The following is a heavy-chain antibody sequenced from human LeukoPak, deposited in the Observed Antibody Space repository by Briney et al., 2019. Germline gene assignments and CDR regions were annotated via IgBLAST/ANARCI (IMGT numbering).Heavy chain of an antibody. D-gene: IGHD3-10*01. J-gene: IGHJ5*02. V-gene: IGHV4-59*08. CDR3: ARLECRGSGSYYNWFDP. Sequence: KPSETLSLTCAVSGGSISSYYWSWIRQPPGKGLEWIGYIYYSGSTKYSPSLKSRVTISLDTSKNQASLKLSSVTVADTAVYYCARLECRGSGSYYNWFDPWGQGTLVSVSS. CDR1: GGSISSYY. CDR2: IYYSGST.